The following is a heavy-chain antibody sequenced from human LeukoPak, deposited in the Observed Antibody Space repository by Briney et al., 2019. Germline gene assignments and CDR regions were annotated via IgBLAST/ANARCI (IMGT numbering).Heavy chain of an antibody. Sequence: GGSLRLSCAASGFTVSSNYMSWVRQAPGKGLEWVSVIYSGGSTYYADSVKGRFTISRDNSKNTLYLQMNSLRVEDTAVYYCARGRYSSSWYVGNYYYYYYMDVWGKGTTVTVSS. D-gene: IGHD6-13*01. V-gene: IGHV3-53*01. CDR1: GFTVSSNY. J-gene: IGHJ6*03. CDR2: IYSGGST. CDR3: ARGRYSSSWYVGNYYYYYYMDV.